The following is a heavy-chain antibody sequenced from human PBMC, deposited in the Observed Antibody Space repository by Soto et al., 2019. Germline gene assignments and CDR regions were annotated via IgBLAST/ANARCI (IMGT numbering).Heavy chain of an antibody. D-gene: IGHD3-22*01. J-gene: IGHJ4*02. CDR3: ARGYYYDSSGYPDY. CDR2: IKLDGSEK. Sequence: QSGGSLRLSCIGSGFTFSSYWMTWVRQAPGKGLEWVANIKLDGSEKNYVDSVKGRFTISTDSAQNSLYLQMNSLRAEDTAVYYCARGYYYDSSGYPDYWGQGTLVTVSS. V-gene: IGHV3-7*03. CDR1: GFTFSSYW.